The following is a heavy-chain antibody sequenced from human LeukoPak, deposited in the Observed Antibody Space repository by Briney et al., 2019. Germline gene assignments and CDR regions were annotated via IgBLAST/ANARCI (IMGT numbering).Heavy chain of an antibody. Sequence: GGSLRLSCAASGFTFSSYSMNWVRQAPGKGLEWVSSISSSSSYIYYADSVKGRFTISRDNAKNTLYLQVNSLRAEDTALYYCTRSRNSGTYIDYWGQGTLVTVSS. CDR2: ISSSSSYI. V-gene: IGHV3-21*01. J-gene: IGHJ4*02. CDR1: GFTFSSYS. CDR3: TRSRNSGTYIDY. D-gene: IGHD1-26*01.